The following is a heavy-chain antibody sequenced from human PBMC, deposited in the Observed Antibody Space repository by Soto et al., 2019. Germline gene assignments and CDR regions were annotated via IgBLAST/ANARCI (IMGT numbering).Heavy chain of an antibody. CDR2: IKSDGSST. Sequence: GGSLRLSCAASGFSFSSYRMNWVRQAPGKGLVWISRIKSDGSSTSYADSVKGRFTISRDNAKNTLYLQMNSLRAEDTAVYYCAREDAIFGVVPFLDPWGQGTLVTVSS. V-gene: IGHV3-74*01. D-gene: IGHD3-3*01. CDR1: GFSFSSYR. J-gene: IGHJ5*02. CDR3: AREDAIFGVVPFLDP.